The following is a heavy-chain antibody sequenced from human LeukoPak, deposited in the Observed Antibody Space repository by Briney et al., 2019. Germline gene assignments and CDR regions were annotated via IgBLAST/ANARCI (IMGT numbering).Heavy chain of an antibody. D-gene: IGHD2/OR15-2a*01. J-gene: IGHJ5*01. CDR3: TTLIYATGRQGFYS. CDR1: GFVFRIYS. Sequence: PGGSLRLSCAASGFVFRIYSMIWARQAPGKGLEWVSCIRADGSNTNYADSTKGPLTLSRDHYTKTLCLQMNSQRAEHTAVSVCTTLIYATGRQGFYSWGQGTRVTGSS. V-gene: IGHV3-23*01. CDR2: IRADGSNT.